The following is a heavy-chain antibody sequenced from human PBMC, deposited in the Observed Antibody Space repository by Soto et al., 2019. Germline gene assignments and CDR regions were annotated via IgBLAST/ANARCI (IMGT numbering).Heavy chain of an antibody. D-gene: IGHD2-8*01. Sequence: QVQLQEAGSGLVHPSETLALTCPVSGDSISTFSWSWIRQPTGKGLESLGRISARGRTNYNPSLQSRVAMSLDKSKNKFSLRLTSLSAADTAVYFCARGMGRYCDLWGRGTLVTVFS. CDR2: ISARGRT. J-gene: IGHJ2*01. CDR3: ARGMGRYCDL. CDR1: GDSISTFS. V-gene: IGHV4-4*07.